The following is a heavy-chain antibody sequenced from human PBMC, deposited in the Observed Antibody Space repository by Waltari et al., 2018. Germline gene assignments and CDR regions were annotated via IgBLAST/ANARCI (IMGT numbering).Heavy chain of an antibody. CDR1: GGSISRSNYY. V-gene: IGHV4-39*01. CDR3: ARIYGSGSPIPSVDY. J-gene: IGHJ4*02. D-gene: IGHD3-10*01. Sequence: QLQLQESGPGLVKPSETLSLTCTVSGGSISRSNYYWGWIRQPPGKGLDWIASIYQGGSTNNNPSLKSRVTISVDTSTNPFSLKLTSVTAADTAVYYCARIYGSGSPIPSVDYWGQGTLVTVSS. CDR2: IYQGGST.